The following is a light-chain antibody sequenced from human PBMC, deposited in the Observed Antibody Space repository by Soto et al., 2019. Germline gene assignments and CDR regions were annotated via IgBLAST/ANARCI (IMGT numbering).Light chain of an antibody. CDR1: QSISSY. CDR2: AAS. Sequence: DIQMTQSPSSLSASVGDGVTITCRASQSISSYLNWYQQKPGKAPKLLIYAASSLQSGVPSRFSGSGSGTDFTLTISSLQPEDFATYYCQQSYSTLRTFGQGTKVDIK. V-gene: IGKV1-39*01. CDR3: QQSYSTLRT. J-gene: IGKJ1*01.